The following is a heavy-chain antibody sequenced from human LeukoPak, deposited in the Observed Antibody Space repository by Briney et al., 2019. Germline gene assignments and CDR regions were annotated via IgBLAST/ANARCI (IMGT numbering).Heavy chain of an antibody. CDR1: GFIFSNYA. CDR3: AREWGRIAVAGGPGY. V-gene: IGHV3-33*01. J-gene: IGHJ4*02. Sequence: QTGGSLRLSCETSGFIFSNYAMHWVRQAPGKGLEWVAIIWYDGQNKYYAESVKGRFTISRDNSKNTLYLQMNSLSDDDTAVYYCAREWGRIAVAGGPGYWGQGTLVTVSS. CDR2: IWYDGQNK. D-gene: IGHD6-19*01.